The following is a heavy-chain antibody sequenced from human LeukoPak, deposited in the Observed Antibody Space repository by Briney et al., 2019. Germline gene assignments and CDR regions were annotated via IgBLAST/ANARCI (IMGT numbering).Heavy chain of an antibody. D-gene: IGHD3-10*01. Sequence: TGGSLRLSCAASGFTFSDHYMDWVRQAPGKGLEWVGRTRNKANSYTTGYAASVKGRFTISRDDSKNSLYLQMNSLKTEDTAVYYCARVLRTWGQGTLVTVSS. CDR3: ARVLRT. J-gene: IGHJ5*02. CDR1: GFTFSDHY. CDR2: TRNKANSYTT. V-gene: IGHV3-72*01.